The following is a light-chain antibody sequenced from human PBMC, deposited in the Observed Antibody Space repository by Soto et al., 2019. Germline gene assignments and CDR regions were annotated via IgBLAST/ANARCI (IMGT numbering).Light chain of an antibody. J-gene: IGKJ1*01. Sequence: DIQMTQSPSSLSASVGDRVTITCQASQDISNYLNWYQHRPGKAPNLLIYDASILETGVPSRFSGSGAGTEFTLTISSLQPDDFATYYCQHYYGFSRTFGQGSKVDI. V-gene: IGKV1-33*01. CDR1: QDISNY. CDR2: DAS. CDR3: QHYYGFSRT.